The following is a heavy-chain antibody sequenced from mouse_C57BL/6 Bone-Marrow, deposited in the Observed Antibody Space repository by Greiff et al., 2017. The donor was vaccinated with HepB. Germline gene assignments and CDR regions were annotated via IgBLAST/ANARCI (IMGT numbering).Heavy chain of an antibody. V-gene: IGHV2-4*01. D-gene: IGHD1-1*01. J-gene: IGHJ4*01. CDR3: AKKREAYGSSYSYAMDY. CDR1: GFSLTSYG. Sequence: QVQLQQSGPGLVQPSQSLSITCTASGFSLTSYGVHWVRQPPGKGLEWLGVIWSGGSTDYNAAFISRLSISKDNSKSQVFFKMNSLQADDTAIYYCAKKREAYGSSYSYAMDYWGQGTSVTVSS. CDR2: IWSGGST.